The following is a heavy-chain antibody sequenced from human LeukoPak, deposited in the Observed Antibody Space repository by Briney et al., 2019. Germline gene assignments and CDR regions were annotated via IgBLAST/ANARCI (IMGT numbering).Heavy chain of an antibody. J-gene: IGHJ3*02. CDR3: ARQEIITMIVVVITLDAFDI. Sequence: SETLSLTCAVYGGSFSGYYWSWIRQPPGKGLEWIGEINHSGSTNYNPSLKSPVTISVDTSKNQFSLKLSSVTAADTAVYYCARQEIITMIVVVITLDAFDIWGQGTMVTVSS. D-gene: IGHD3-22*01. V-gene: IGHV4-34*01. CDR2: INHSGST. CDR1: GGSFSGYY.